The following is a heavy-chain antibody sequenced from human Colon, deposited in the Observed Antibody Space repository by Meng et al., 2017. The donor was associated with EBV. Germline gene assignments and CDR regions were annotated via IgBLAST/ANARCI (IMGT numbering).Heavy chain of an antibody. J-gene: IGHJ5*02. D-gene: IGHD2-8*02. CDR3: ARDGGVTHIP. Sequence: LRGPGPGLVKPSGTLSFTCAVSGTSISIFNGWSWIRQSPGEGLEWIGAIYHNGQTNYNPSLKSRVSMSVDESKNEFSLNLKSVTAADTAVYYCARDGGVTHIPWGQGVLVTVSS. V-gene: IGHV4-4*02. CDR1: GTSISIFNG. CDR2: IYHNGQT.